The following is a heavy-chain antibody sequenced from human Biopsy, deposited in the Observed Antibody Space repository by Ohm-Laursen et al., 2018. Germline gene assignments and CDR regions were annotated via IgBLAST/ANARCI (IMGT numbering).Heavy chain of an antibody. D-gene: IGHD5-12*01. CDR3: ARVAGGYAYYYGMDV. V-gene: IGHV4-38-2*01. Sequence: TLSLTCAVPGYSVTNDYYWGWIRQPPGKGLEWIGNIYYDGITYYSPSLKSRVAMSVDTSKNQFSLRLTSVTAADTAVYYCARVAGGYAYYYGMDVWGQGTTVMVSS. CDR2: IYYDGIT. CDR1: GYSVTNDYY. J-gene: IGHJ6*02.